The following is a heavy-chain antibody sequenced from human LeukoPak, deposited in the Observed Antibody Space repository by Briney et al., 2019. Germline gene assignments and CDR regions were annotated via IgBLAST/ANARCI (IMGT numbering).Heavy chain of an antibody. Sequence: TLSLTCTVSGGSISSGGYYWSWIRQHPGKGLEWIGYIYYSGSTYYNPSLKSRVTISVDTSKDQFSLKLSSVTAADTAVYYCARDNLRHSHYYFDYWGQGTLVTVSS. CDR2: IYYSGST. CDR1: GGSISSGGYY. CDR3: ARDNLRHSHYYFDY. D-gene: IGHD1-14*01. V-gene: IGHV4-31*03. J-gene: IGHJ4*02.